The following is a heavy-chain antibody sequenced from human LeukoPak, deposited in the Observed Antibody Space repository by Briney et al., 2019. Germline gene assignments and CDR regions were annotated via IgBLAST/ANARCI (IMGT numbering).Heavy chain of an antibody. CDR1: GGTFSSYA. V-gene: IGHV1-69*13. D-gene: IGHD5-24*01. CDR3: ARDVDGYNLYYFDY. J-gene: IGHJ4*02. Sequence: ASVKVSCKASGGTFSSYAISWVRQAPGQGLEWMGGIIPIFGTANYAQKFQGRATITADESTSTAYMELSSLRSEDTAVYYCARDVDGYNLYYFDYWGQGTLVTVSS. CDR2: IIPIFGTA.